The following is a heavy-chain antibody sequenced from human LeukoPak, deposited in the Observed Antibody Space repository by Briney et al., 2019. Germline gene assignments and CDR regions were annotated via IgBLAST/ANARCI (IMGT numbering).Heavy chain of an antibody. CDR1: GFTFNNYW. Sequence: GGSLRLSCAASGFTFNNYWMTWVRQAPGKGLEWVGNINLDGSDKYYGDSVKGRFTISRDNAKNSLYLQMNSLRAEDTAVYYCAKAAYGSESYYDPFDYWGQGTLVTVSS. J-gene: IGHJ4*02. CDR3: AKAAYGSESYYDPFDY. CDR2: INLDGSDK. D-gene: IGHD3-10*01. V-gene: IGHV3-7*01.